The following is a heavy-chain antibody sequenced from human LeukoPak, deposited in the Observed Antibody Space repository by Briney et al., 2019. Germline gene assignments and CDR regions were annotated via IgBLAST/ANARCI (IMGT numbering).Heavy chain of an antibody. J-gene: IGHJ4*02. CDR2: ISGSGGST. CDR1: GFTFSNYA. CDR3: ARDPDYYDSSGYSR. Sequence: GGSLRLSCAASGFTFSNYAMSWVRQAPGKGLEWVSGISGSGGSTYYADSVKGRFTISRDNSKNTLYLQMNSLRAEDTAVYYCARDPDYYDSSGYSRWGQGTLVTVSS. D-gene: IGHD3-22*01. V-gene: IGHV3-23*01.